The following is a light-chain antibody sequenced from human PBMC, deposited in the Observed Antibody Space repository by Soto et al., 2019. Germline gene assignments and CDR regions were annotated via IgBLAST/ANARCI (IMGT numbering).Light chain of an antibody. J-gene: IGLJ3*02. CDR3: SSYTSSSSLV. CDR2: EVN. CDR1: SSDVGVYNY. V-gene: IGLV2-14*01. Sequence: QSVLTQPASVSGSPGQSFTISCTETSSDVGVYNYVSWYQQHPGKAPKLMIYEVNNRPSGVSNRFSGSKSGNTASLTISGLQAEDEADYYCSSYTSSSSLVFGGGTKLTVL.